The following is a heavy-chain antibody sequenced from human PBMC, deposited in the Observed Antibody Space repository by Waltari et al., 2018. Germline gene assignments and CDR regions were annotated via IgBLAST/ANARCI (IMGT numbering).Heavy chain of an antibody. Sequence: QVRLQESGPGLVKPSETLSLVCTVSGYSISRGHYWGWIRQPPGKGLEWLGSIYHSGGTYFNPSLMSRVTMSVDTSKNQFSLKLSSVTAADTAIYFCASDSGLDAYDSWGQGTLVTVSS. CDR3: ASDSGLDAYDS. J-gene: IGHJ5*01. CDR1: GYSISRGHY. D-gene: IGHD1-26*01. V-gene: IGHV4-38-2*02. CDR2: IYHSGGT.